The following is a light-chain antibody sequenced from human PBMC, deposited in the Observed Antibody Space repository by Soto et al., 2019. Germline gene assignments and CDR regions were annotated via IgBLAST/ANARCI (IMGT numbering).Light chain of an antibody. Sequence: EIVLTQSPATLSLSPGERATLSCRASQSVSSYLAWFQQKPGQAPRLLIYDASNRATGIPARFSGSGSGTDFTLTISSLGPEDFAVYYCQQRYNWVTFGGGTKVEIK. CDR1: QSVSSY. J-gene: IGKJ4*01. CDR2: DAS. CDR3: QQRYNWVT. V-gene: IGKV3-11*01.